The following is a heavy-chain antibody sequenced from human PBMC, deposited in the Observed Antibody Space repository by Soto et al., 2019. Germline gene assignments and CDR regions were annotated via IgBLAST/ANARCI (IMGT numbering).Heavy chain of an antibody. CDR2: INPGGGST. D-gene: IGHD6-19*01. J-gene: IGHJ4*02. Sequence: ASVKVSCKASGYTFTSYYMHWVRQAPGQGLEWMGIINPGGGSTSYAQKFQGRVTMTRETSTRKAYMELSSLRSEDTAVYYCARASSGATYAHFDYWGQGTLVTVSS. CDR1: GYTFTSYY. V-gene: IGHV1-46*01. CDR3: ARASSGATYAHFDY.